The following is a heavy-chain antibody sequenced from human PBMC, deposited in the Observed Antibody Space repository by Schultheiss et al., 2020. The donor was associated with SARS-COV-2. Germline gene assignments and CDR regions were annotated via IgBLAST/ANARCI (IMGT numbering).Heavy chain of an antibody. Sequence: SETLSLTCTVSGGSISSYYWSWIRQPPGKGLEWIGRIYTSGSTNYNPSLKSRVTMSVDTSKNQFSLKLSSVTAADTAVYYCAREWEYCYSGYDSPGFDYWGQGTLVTVSS. CDR3: AREWEYCYSGYDSPGFDY. CDR2: IYTSGST. V-gene: IGHV4-4*07. J-gene: IGHJ4*02. CDR1: GGSISSYY. D-gene: IGHD5-12*01.